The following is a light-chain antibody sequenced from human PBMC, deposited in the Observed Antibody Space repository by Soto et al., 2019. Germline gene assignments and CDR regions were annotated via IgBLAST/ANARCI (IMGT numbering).Light chain of an antibody. CDR1: QSVGSY. CDR3: QQRSDWPPT. Sequence: EIVLTQSPATLSLSPGERATLSCRASQSVGSYLAWFQQTPGQAPRLLIYDTSNRATGIPARFSGSGSGTDFTLNISSLETEDFAVYYCQQRSDWPPTFGQGTKVEIK. J-gene: IGKJ1*01. V-gene: IGKV3-11*01. CDR2: DTS.